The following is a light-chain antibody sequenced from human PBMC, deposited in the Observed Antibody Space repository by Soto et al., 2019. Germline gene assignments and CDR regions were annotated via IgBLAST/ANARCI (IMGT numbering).Light chain of an antibody. J-gene: IGKJ2*01. CDR3: QQYENWPT. CDR1: QSVNST. V-gene: IGKV3-15*01. CDR2: GAS. Sequence: EIGMTQSPATLSVSPGERATLSCRASQSVNSTLAWYQQKPGQAPSLLIYGASTRATGIPARISGSGSGTEFTLTISRLQSEDFAVYYCQQYENWPTFGQGTKLESK.